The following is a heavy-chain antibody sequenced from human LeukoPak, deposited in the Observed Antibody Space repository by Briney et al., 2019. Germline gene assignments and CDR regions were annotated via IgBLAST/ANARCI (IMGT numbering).Heavy chain of an antibody. Sequence: GGSLRLSCAASGFTFSSYSMNWVRQAPGKGLEWVANIKHDGSEKFYVDSVKGRFTISRDNAKNSLYLQMNSLRAEDTAVYYCARPMIGIPETIDYWGQGTLVTVSS. J-gene: IGHJ4*02. CDR1: GFTFSSYS. D-gene: IGHD3-22*01. CDR3: ARPMIGIPETIDY. V-gene: IGHV3-7*01. CDR2: IKHDGSEK.